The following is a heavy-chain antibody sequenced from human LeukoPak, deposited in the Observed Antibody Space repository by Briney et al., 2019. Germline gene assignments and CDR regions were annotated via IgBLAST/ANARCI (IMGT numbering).Heavy chain of an antibody. CDR3: ARDWGQQLATINMDV. J-gene: IGHJ6*02. CDR2: INQDGSNR. D-gene: IGHD6-13*01. CDR1: GFTFSSHW. V-gene: IGHV3-7*03. Sequence: PGGSLRLSCAASGFTFSSHWMTWVRQSPGKGLEWVANINQDGSNRYCVDSVRGRFTISRDNAKNSLYLQLNRLRAEDTALYYCARDWGQQLATINMDVWGQGTTVTVSS.